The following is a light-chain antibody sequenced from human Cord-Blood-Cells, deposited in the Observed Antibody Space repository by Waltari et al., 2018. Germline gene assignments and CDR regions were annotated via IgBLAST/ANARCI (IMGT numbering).Light chain of an antibody. V-gene: IGLV2-14*01. Sequence: QSALTQPASVSGSPGQSIPISCTGTSSDVGGYNYVSWYQQHPGKAPKLMIYEVSNRPAGVSTRCSGSKSGNTASLTISGLQAEDEADYYCSSYTSSSTYVFGTGTKVTVL. CDR3: SSYTSSSTYV. J-gene: IGLJ1*01. CDR1: SSDVGGYNY. CDR2: EVS.